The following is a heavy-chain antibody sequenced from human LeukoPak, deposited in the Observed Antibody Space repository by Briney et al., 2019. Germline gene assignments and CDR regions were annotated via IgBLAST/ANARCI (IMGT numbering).Heavy chain of an antibody. CDR1: GFTFSSYW. V-gene: IGHV3-7*01. Sequence: GGSLRLSCAASGFTFSSYWMSWVRQAPGKGLEWVANIKQDGSEKYYVDSVKGRFTISRDNAKNSLYLQMNSLRAADTAVYYCAIEATVTIYSFDYWGQGTLVTVSS. J-gene: IGHJ4*02. CDR2: IKQDGSEK. D-gene: IGHD4-17*01. CDR3: AIEATVTIYSFDY.